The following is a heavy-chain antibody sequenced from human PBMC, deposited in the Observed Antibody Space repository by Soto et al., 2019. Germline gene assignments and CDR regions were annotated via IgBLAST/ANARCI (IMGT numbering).Heavy chain of an antibody. CDR1: GFTFSSYA. Sequence: PGGSLRLSCAASGFTFSSYAMHWVRQAPGKGLEWVAVISYDGSNKYYADSVKGRFTISRDNSKNTLYLQINSLRAEDTALYYFASDYYRFNSGYGFSMDVWGQGTTVTVSS. CDR3: ASDYYRFNSGYGFSMDV. CDR2: ISYDGSNK. D-gene: IGHD5-12*01. J-gene: IGHJ6*02. V-gene: IGHV3-30-3*01.